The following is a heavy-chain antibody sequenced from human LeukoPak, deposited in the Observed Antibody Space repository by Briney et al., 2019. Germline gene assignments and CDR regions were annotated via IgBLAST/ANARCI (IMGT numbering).Heavy chain of an antibody. V-gene: IGHV3-7*01. CDR3: ARDRIAWGSGGLDWFDP. CDR2: IKQDGSEK. J-gene: IGHJ5*02. CDR1: GFTFSSYW. Sequence: GGSLRLSCAASGFTFSSYWMSWVRQAPGKGLEWVANIKQDGSEKYYVDSVKGRFTNSRDNAKNSLYLQMNSLGAEDTAVYYCARDRIAWGSGGLDWFDPWGQGTLVTVSS. D-gene: IGHD3-10*01.